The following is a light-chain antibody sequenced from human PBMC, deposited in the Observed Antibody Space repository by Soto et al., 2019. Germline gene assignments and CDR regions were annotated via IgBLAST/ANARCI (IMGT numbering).Light chain of an antibody. J-gene: IGKJ1*01. CDR2: GAS. V-gene: IGKV3-20*01. Sequence: TPSPVTLSLSPGERATRSCRPSHSVTSAYLAWYQQKPGQSPRLLMSGASRRATGVPDRFSGSGSGTEFTLTISRLEPEDFAVYYCQHYGHALWAFGQGTKVEIK. CDR1: HSVTSAY. CDR3: QHYGHALWA.